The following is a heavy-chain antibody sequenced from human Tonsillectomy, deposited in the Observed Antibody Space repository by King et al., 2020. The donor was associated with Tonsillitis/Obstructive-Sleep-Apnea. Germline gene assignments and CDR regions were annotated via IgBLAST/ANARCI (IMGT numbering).Heavy chain of an antibody. Sequence: VQLVESGGGLVQPGGSLRLSCAASGFTFGSYWMSWVRQAPGKGLEWVANIKQSGSEKHYVDSVKGRFTISRDNAKNSLYLQMNSLRAGDTAVYYCAGSVSYCSGTCDPAGAYFDNWGQGTLVTVSS. D-gene: IGHD2-8*02. J-gene: IGHJ4*02. CDR1: GFTFGSYW. CDR3: AGSVSYCSGTCDPAGAYFDN. V-gene: IGHV3-7*01. CDR2: IKQSGSEK.